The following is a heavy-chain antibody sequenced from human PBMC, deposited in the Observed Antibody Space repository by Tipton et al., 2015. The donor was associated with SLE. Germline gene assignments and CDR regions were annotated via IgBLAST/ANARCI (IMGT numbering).Heavy chain of an antibody. CDR3: ARLPWSSWYGNWFDP. CDR1: GVSFSDCG. D-gene: IGHD6-13*01. V-gene: IGHV3-33*01. CDR2: IQHDGSNT. J-gene: IGHJ5*02. Sequence: SGVSFSDCGMHWVRQAPGKGLEWVAFIQHDGSNTYYADSVKGRFTISRDNAKNTLYLQMNSLRAEDTAVYYCARLPWSSWYGNWFDPWGQGTLVTVSS.